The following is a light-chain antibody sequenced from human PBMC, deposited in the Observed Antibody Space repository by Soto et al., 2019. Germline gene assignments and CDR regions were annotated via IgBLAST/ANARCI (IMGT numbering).Light chain of an antibody. Sequence: EIVLTQSPGTLSFFPGERATLSCRASRSVTNNYLAWHQQKPGQTPRLLIYGASSRATGIPDRFSGSGSGTDFTLTIRRLEPEDFAVYYCQQHGSSPITVGQGTRLEIK. CDR1: RSVTNNY. J-gene: IGKJ5*01. V-gene: IGKV3-20*01. CDR3: QQHGSSPIT. CDR2: GAS.